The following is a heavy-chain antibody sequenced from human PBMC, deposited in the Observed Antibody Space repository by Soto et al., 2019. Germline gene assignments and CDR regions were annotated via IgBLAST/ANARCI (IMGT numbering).Heavy chain of an antibody. CDR1: GGSISSGGYY. CDR3: QRPSFLFSLVG. J-gene: IGHJ4*02. D-gene: IGHD2-15*01. CDR2: IYYSGST. Sequence: SETLSLTCTVSGGSISSGGYYWSWIRQHPGKGLEWIGYIYYSGSTYYNPSLKSRVTISVDTSKNQFSLKLSSVTAADTAVYYCQRPSFLFSLVGWGPGTLVTVSS. V-gene: IGHV4-31*03.